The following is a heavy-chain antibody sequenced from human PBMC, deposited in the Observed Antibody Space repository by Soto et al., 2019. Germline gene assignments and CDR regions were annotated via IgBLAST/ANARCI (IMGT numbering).Heavy chain of an antibody. J-gene: IGHJ4*02. V-gene: IGHV3-23*01. D-gene: IGHD6-25*01. CDR1: GFSFSNSG. CDR2: ISGNGRNT. CDR3: AKNGLSNSPSAVDS. Sequence: EVQLLESGGGLAQPGGSLRLSCVTSGFSFSNSGMSWVRQAPGKGLDWVSGISGNGRNTYYTDSVTGRFLVSRDNSGNTLVLQMNSLRAEDTAIYFCAKNGLSNSPSAVDSWGQGTLVTVSS.